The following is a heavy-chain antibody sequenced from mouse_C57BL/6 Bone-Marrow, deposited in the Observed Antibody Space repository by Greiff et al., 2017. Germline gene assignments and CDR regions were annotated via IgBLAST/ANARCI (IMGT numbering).Heavy chain of an antibody. CDR3: ARLEFDGSSGDWYFDV. CDR1: GYTFTSYD. J-gene: IGHJ1*03. CDR2: IYPRDGST. Sequence: VKLQESGPELVKPGASVKLSCKASGYTFTSYDINWVKQRHGQGLEWIGWIYPRDGSTRYNEKFKGKATLTVDTSSSTAYMGLHSLTSEDSAVYFCARLEFDGSSGDWYFDVWGTGTTVTVSS. D-gene: IGHD1-1*01. V-gene: IGHV1-85*01.